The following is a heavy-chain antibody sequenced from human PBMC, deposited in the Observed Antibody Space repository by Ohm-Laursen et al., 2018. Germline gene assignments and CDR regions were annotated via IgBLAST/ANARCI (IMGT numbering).Heavy chain of an antibody. CDR1: GGSISSYY. J-gene: IGHJ4*02. Sequence: TLSLTCTVSGGSISSYYWSWIRQPAGKGLEWIGRIYSSGSTNYNPSLKSRVTMSVDTSKSQFSRKVNSVTAADTAVYYCARSFDTYYFDLWGQGTLVTVSS. CDR3: ARSFDTYYFDL. CDR2: IYSSGST. V-gene: IGHV4-4*07.